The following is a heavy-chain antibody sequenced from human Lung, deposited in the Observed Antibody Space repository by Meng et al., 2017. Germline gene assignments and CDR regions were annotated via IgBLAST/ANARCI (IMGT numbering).Heavy chain of an antibody. J-gene: IGHJ4*02. D-gene: IGHD4-11*01. CDR2: INHSGST. Sequence: GQFRTGGAGRLKPSETLSLPCVVSGGSFSDYYWSWIRQPPGKGLEWIGEINHSGSTNYNPSLESRATISVDTSQNNLSLKLSSVTAADSAVYYCARGPTTMAHDFDYWGQGTLVTVSS. CDR3: ARGPTTMAHDFDY. CDR1: GGSFSDYY. V-gene: IGHV4-34*01.